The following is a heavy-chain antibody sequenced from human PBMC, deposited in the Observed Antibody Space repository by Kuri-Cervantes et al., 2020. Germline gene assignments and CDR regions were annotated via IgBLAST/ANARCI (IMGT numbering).Heavy chain of an antibody. D-gene: IGHD5-18*01. Sequence: SLKISCAASGFTFDDYAMHWVRQAPGKGLEWVSGISWNSGSIDYVDSVKGRFTISRHNSKNTLYLQMNSPGAEDTAVYYCARGQLWLPYWGQGTLVTVSS. J-gene: IGHJ4*02. V-gene: IGHV3-9*01. CDR3: ARGQLWLPY. CDR1: GFTFDDYA. CDR2: ISWNSGSI.